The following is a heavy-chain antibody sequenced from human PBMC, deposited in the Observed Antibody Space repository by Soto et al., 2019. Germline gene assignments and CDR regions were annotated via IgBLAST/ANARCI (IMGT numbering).Heavy chain of an antibody. CDR1: GFTFSSYA. V-gene: IGHV3-23*01. CDR2: ISGSGGST. D-gene: IGHD6-6*01. J-gene: IGHJ6*03. CDR3: AKSSSSSHYYYMDV. Sequence: GSLRLSCAASGFTFSSYAMTWVRQAPGKGLQWVSAISGSGGSTYYADSVKGRFTISRDNSKNTLYLQMNSLRAEDTAVYYCAKSSSSSHYYYMDVWGKGTTVTVSS.